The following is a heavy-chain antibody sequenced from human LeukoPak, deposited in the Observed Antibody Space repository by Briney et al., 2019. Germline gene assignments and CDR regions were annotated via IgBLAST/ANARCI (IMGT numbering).Heavy chain of an antibody. D-gene: IGHD1-7*01. CDR3: ARVELAPYYYYMDV. Sequence: HSGGSPRLSCAASGFSISSYEMNWVRQAPGKGLEWVSHISSSGSTIWYADSVKGRFTISRDNAKNSLYLQMNSLRAEDTAVYYCARVELAPYYYYMDVWGKGTTVTVSS. CDR1: GFSISSYE. CDR2: ISSSGSTI. J-gene: IGHJ6*03. V-gene: IGHV3-48*03.